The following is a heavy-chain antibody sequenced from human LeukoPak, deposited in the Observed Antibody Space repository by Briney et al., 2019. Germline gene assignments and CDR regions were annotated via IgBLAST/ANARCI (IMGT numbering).Heavy chain of an antibody. CDR2: ISGSGGST. J-gene: IGHJ4*02. D-gene: IGHD1-26*01. Sequence: GGSLRLSCAASGFTFSNYDMSWVRQAPGEGLEWVSAISGSGGSTFNADSVKGRFIISRDNSKNTLYLQMNSLRAEDTAIYYCAKDYSGGWNDYWGQGIRVTVSS. CDR1: GFTFSNYD. CDR3: AKDYSGGWNDY. V-gene: IGHV3-23*01.